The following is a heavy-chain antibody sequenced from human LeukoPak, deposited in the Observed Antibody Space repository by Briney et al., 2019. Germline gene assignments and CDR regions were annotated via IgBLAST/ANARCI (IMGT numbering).Heavy chain of an antibody. CDR3: ARLGGYCSSTSCYPRWFDP. D-gene: IGHD2-2*01. J-gene: IGHJ5*02. CDR2: INAGNGNT. V-gene: IGHV1-3*01. CDR1: GYTLTSYA. Sequence: ASVKVSCKASGYTLTSYAMHWVRQAPGQRLEWMGWINAGNGNTKYSQKFQGRVTITRDTSASTAYMELSSLRSEDTAVYYCARLGGYCSSTSCYPRWFDPWGQGTLVTVSS.